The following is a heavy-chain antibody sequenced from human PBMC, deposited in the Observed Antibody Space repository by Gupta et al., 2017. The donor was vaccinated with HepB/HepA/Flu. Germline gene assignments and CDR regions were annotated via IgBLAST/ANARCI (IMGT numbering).Heavy chain of an antibody. D-gene: IGHD1-26*01. Sequence: EVQLVESGGGLVQPGGSLRLSCATSGFLFRTYWMSWVRQAPGKGLEWVANINEDGGDKYYVNSVKGRFTISRDNAENSLFLQMDSLRAEDTAIYYCARPGRRWGFDYWGQGALVTVSS. CDR2: INEDGGDK. CDR1: GFLFRTYW. J-gene: IGHJ4*02. V-gene: IGHV3-7*01. CDR3: ARPGRRWGFDY.